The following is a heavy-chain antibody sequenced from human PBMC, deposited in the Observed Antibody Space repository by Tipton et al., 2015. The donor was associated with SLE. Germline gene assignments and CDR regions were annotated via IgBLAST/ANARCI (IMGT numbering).Heavy chain of an antibody. Sequence: TLSLTCTVSGGSISSYYWSWIRQPAGKGLEWIGRIYTSGSTNYNPSLKSRVTISVDTSKNQFSLKLSSVTAAYTAVYYCVASQYDFWSGYYEEGFDTWGQGTLVTVSS. CDR3: VASQYDFWSGYYEEGFDT. D-gene: IGHD3-3*01. J-gene: IGHJ5*02. V-gene: IGHV4-4*07. CDR2: IYTSGST. CDR1: GGSISSYY.